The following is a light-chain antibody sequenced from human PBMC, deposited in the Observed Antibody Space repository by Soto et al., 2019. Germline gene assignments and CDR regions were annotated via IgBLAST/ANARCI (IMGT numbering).Light chain of an antibody. CDR1: SSDVGDYNY. Sequence: QSALTQPPSASGTPGQSVTIPCTGTSSDVGDYNYVSWYQQHPGKAPKLMIYEVSRRPSGVPDRFSGSKSGNTASLTVSGLQAEDEADYYCSSHADSYNWVFGGGTKLTVL. J-gene: IGLJ3*02. V-gene: IGLV2-8*01. CDR3: SSHADSYNWV. CDR2: EVS.